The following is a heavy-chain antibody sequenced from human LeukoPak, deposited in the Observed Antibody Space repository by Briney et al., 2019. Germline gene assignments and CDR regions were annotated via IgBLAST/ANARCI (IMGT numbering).Heavy chain of an antibody. D-gene: IGHD6-19*01. CDR3: ARVSYSGGWYPAVDYYYYYMDV. V-gene: IGHV1-18*01. J-gene: IGHJ6*03. CDR2: ISAYNGNT. CDR1: GYTFTSYG. Sequence: ASVKVSCKASGYTFTSYGISWVRQAPGQGLEWMGWISAYNGNTNYAQKLQGRVTMTTDTSTSTAYMELRSLRSDDTAVYYCARVSYSGGWYPAVDYYYYYMDVWGKGTTVTVSS.